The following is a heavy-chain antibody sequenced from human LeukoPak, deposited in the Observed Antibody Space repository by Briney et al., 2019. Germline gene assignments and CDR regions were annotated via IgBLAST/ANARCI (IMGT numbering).Heavy chain of an antibody. CDR1: GGSISSGSYY. Sequence: PSETLSLTYTVSGGSISSGSYYWSWIRQPAGKGLEWIGRVYTSGSTNYNPSLKSRVTISVDTSKNQFSLKLSSVTAADTAVYYCARVSSSWSYYYYYMDVWGKGTTVTVSS. CDR3: ARVSSSWSYYYYYMDV. CDR2: VYTSGST. V-gene: IGHV4-61*02. J-gene: IGHJ6*03. D-gene: IGHD6-13*01.